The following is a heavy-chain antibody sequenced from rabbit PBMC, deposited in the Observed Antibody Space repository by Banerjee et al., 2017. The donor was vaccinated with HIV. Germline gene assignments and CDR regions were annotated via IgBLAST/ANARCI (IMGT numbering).Heavy chain of an antibody. CDR1: RFSFSNKA. V-gene: IGHV1S7*01. Sequence: ESGGGLVKPEGSLKLSCTASRFSFSNKAVMCWVRQAPGKGLEWIGYIDPIFTTTHYASWVNGRFTISRDIDQNTLYLQLNSLTAADTATYFCVRDQARMLDLWGPGTLVTVS. CDR2: IDPIFTTT. D-gene: IGHD6-1*01. J-gene: IGHJ6*01. CDR3: VRDQARMLDL.